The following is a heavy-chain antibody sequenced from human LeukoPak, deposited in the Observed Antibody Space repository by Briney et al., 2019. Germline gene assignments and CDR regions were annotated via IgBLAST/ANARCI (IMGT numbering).Heavy chain of an antibody. D-gene: IGHD6-13*01. CDR2: IYYSGST. CDR3: ARRAAAGTFLDY. Sequence: ASETLSLTCTVSGGSISSYYWSWIRQPPGKGLEWIGNIYYSGSTNYNPSLKSRVTISVDPSKTQFSLKLTSVTAADTAVYYCARRAAAGTFLDYWGQGTLVTVSS. J-gene: IGHJ4*02. CDR1: GGSISSYY. V-gene: IGHV4-59*08.